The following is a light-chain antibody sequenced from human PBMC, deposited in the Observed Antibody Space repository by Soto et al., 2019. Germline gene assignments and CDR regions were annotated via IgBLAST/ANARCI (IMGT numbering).Light chain of an antibody. CDR2: GAS. Sequence: IGLTQSPCTLSFSPGERATLSCRASHSLSSSYLVWYQQKPGQAPRLLIYGASSRATGIPDRFSGSGSGTDFTLAISRLEPEDFAVYYCQHYGNTPPSVTFGPGTKVDI. J-gene: IGKJ3*01. V-gene: IGKV3-20*01. CDR1: HSLSSSY. CDR3: QHYGNTPPSVT.